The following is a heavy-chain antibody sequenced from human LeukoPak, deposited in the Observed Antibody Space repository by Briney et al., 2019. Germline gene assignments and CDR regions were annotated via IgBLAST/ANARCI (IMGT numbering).Heavy chain of an antibody. D-gene: IGHD1-1*01. J-gene: IGHJ4*02. Sequence: ASVKVSCKASGYTFNGYYIHWVRQAPGQGPEWMGWINPNSGGTNYAQKFQGRVTMTRDTSISTAYMELSRLTSDDTAVYYCAREVTTGTTGYWGQGILVTVSS. CDR3: AREVTTGTTGY. CDR2: INPNSGGT. V-gene: IGHV1-2*02. CDR1: GYTFNGYY.